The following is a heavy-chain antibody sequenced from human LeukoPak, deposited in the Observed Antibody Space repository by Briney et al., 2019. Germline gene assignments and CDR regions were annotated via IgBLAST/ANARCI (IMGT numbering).Heavy chain of an antibody. J-gene: IGHJ4*02. D-gene: IGHD2-15*01. CDR1: GYSFTSYS. CDR3: ARDSVRRVVVAATRGELDY. CDR2: INPSGVT. V-gene: IGHV1-46*01. Sequence: GASVKVSCKASGYSFTSYSMHWVRQAPGQGLEWMGIINPSGVTTYAQKFQGRVTMTRDRSTSTVYMELSSLRSEDTAVYYCARDSVRRVVVAATRGELDYWGQGTLVTVSS.